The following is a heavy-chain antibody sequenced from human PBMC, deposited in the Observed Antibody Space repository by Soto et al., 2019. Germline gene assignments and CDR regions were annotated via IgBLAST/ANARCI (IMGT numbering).Heavy chain of an antibody. CDR3: ARATHPVKDLDY. CDR2: INAGNGDT. V-gene: IGHV1-3*01. J-gene: IGHJ4*02. Sequence: ASVKVSCKASGDTFTNCAIHWVRQAPGQRLEWMGLINAGNGDTQYSQSFLGRISISRDTSASTAYMQLSSLKSEDTAVYYCARATHPVKDLDYWGQGTLVTVSS. CDR1: GDTFTNCA.